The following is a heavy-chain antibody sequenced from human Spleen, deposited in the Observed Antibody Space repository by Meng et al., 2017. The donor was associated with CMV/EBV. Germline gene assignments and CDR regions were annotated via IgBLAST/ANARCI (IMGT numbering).Heavy chain of an antibody. Sequence: GGSLRLSCAASGFTFSSYSMNWVRQAPGKGLEWVSSISRQSRYIYYADSVKGRFTISRDNAENSLYLQMSSLRADDTALYYCARQWGGTLNYFDYWGQGTPVTVSS. V-gene: IGHV3-21*01. D-gene: IGHD3-10*01. CDR3: ARQWGGTLNYFDY. J-gene: IGHJ4*02. CDR1: GFTFSSYS. CDR2: ISRQSRYI.